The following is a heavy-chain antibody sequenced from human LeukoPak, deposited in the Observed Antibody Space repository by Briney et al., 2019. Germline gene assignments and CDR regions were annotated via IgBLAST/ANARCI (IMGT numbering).Heavy chain of an antibody. CDR3: ARGPHSGNPGGMDV. CDR1: GYTFTSYG. CDR2: ISGYNGIT. Sequence: ASVKVSCKASGYTFTSYGITWVQQAPGQGLEWMGWISGYNGITNYAQKLQGRVTMTTDTSTSTAYMELRSLTSDDTAVYYCARGPHSGNPGGMDVWGQGTTVTVSS. J-gene: IGHJ6*02. D-gene: IGHD1-26*01. V-gene: IGHV1-18*01.